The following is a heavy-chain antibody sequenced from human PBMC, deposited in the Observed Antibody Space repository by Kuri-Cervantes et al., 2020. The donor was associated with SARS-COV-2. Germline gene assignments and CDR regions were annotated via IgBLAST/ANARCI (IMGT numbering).Heavy chain of an antibody. J-gene: IGHJ6*02. Sequence: GGSLRLSCAASGFTFSDCYMSWIRQAPGKGLEWVSYISSSGSTIYYADSVKGRFTISRDNAKNSLYLQMNSLRAEDTAVYYCAREGYYEPTDMDVWGQGTTVTVSS. V-gene: IGHV3-11*01. CDR3: AREGYYEPTDMDV. D-gene: IGHD3-22*01. CDR2: ISSSGSTI. CDR1: GFTFSDCY.